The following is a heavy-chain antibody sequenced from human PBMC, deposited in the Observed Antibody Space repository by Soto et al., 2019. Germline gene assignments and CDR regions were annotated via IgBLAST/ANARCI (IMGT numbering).Heavy chain of an antibody. CDR3: ARDDADTAMVTNYGMDV. J-gene: IGHJ6*02. CDR1: GYTFTSYG. Sequence: QVQLVQSGAEVKKPGASVKVSCKASGYTFTSYGISWVRQAPGQGLEWMGWISGYNGNTNYAQNLQGRVTMTTDTSTSTAYMALRSLRSDDTAVYYCARDDADTAMVTNYGMDVWGQGTTVTVSS. D-gene: IGHD5-18*01. CDR2: ISGYNGNT. V-gene: IGHV1-18*01.